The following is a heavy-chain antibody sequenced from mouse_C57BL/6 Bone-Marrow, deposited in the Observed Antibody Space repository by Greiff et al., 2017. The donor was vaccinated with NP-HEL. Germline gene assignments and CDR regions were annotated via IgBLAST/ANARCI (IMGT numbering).Heavy chain of an antibody. CDR2: IWSGGST. D-gene: IGHD2-4*01. V-gene: IGHV2-2*01. CDR1: GFSLTSYG. Sequence: VQLQQSGPGLVQPSQSLSITCTVSGFSLTSYGVHWVRQSPGKGLEWLGVIWSGGSTDYNAAFISRLSISKDNSTSQVFFKMNSLQADDTAIYYCARRMITTEFAYWGQGTLVTVSA. CDR3: ARRMITTEFAY. J-gene: IGHJ3*01.